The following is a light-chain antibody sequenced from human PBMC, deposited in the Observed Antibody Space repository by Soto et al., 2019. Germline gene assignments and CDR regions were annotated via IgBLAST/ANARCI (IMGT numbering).Light chain of an antibody. CDR3: MQALQTPPA. Sequence: DIVITQSPVYLSVTPGEPASISCISSQSLLYINGYNYLDWYLQKPGQSPQLLICMASDRASGVTDRFSGSGSGTNFTLKISRVQAEDVGIYYCMQALQTPPAFGQGTKVEI. CDR1: QSLLYINGYNY. CDR2: MAS. J-gene: IGKJ1*01. V-gene: IGKV2-28*01.